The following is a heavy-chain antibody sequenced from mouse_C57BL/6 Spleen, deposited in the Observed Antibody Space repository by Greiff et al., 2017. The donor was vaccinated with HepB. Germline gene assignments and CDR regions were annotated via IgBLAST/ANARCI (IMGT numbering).Heavy chain of an antibody. V-gene: IGHV1-7*01. Sequence: VQLQQSGAELAKPGASVKLSCKASGYTFTSYWMHWVKQRPGQGLEWIGDINPSSGYTKYNQKFKDKATLTVDKYSSTAYMQLSSLTYEDSAVYYCSTFNYGSNPYYFDYWGQGTTLTVSS. CDR1: GYTFTSYW. D-gene: IGHD1-1*01. CDR2: INPSSGYT. J-gene: IGHJ2*01. CDR3: STFNYGSNPYYFDY.